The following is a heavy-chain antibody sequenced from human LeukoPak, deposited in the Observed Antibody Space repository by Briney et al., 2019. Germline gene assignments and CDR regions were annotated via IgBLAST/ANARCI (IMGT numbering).Heavy chain of an antibody. CDR3: ARDVPYYYGSGRDPYYFDY. D-gene: IGHD3-10*01. V-gene: IGHV4-39*07. CDR1: GGSISSSSYY. CDR2: IYYSGST. J-gene: IGHJ4*02. Sequence: KSSETLSLTCTVSGGSISSSSYYWGWIRQPPGKGLEWIGSIYYSGSTYYNPSLKSRVTISVDTSKNQFSLKLSSVTAADTAVYYCARDVPYYYGSGRDPYYFDYWGQGTLVTVSS.